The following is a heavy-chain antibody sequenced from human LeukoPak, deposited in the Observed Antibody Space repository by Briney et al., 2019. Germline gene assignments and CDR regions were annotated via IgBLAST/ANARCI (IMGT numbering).Heavy chain of an antibody. CDR2: IYYSGST. CDR3: ARAGLRYFDWLWGFDY. V-gene: IGHV4-59*01. CDR1: GGSISSYY. Sequence: SETLSLTCTVSGGSISSYYWSWIRQPPGKGLEWIGYIYYSGSTNYNPSLKSRVTISVDTSKNQFSLKLSSVTAADTAVYYCARAGLRYFDWLWGFDYWGQGTLVTVSS. D-gene: IGHD3-9*01. J-gene: IGHJ4*02.